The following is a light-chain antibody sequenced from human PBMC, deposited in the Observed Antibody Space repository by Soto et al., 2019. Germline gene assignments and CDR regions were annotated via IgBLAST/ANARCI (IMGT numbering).Light chain of an antibody. J-gene: IGLJ1*01. V-gene: IGLV2-14*01. CDR1: SSDVGYYNY. CDR3: SSYTSTSTLVV. CDR2: EVT. Sequence: QSALTQPASVSGSPGQSITISCTGTSSDVGYYNYVSWYQQHPGKVPKLMIYEVTNRPSGVSTRFSGSKSGNTASLTISGLQAEDEADYYCSSYTSTSTLVVFGTGTKVTVL.